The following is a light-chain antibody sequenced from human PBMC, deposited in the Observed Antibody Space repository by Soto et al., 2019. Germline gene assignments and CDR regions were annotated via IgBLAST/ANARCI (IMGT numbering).Light chain of an antibody. CDR1: SSDVGDYNY. CDR2: DVS. CDR3: SSYTSSSTPYV. V-gene: IGLV2-11*01. Sequence: QSALTQPRSVSGSPGQSVTISCTGTSSDVGDYNYVSWYQQHPGKAPKVMIYDVSKRPSGVPDRFSGSKSGNTASLTISGLQAEDEADYYCSSYTSSSTPYVFGTGTKVTVL. J-gene: IGLJ1*01.